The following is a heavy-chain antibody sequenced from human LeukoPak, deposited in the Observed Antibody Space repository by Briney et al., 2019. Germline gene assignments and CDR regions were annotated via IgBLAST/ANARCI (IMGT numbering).Heavy chain of an antibody. CDR1: GFIFRNYW. J-gene: IGHJ4*02. CDR2: ISQDGSER. V-gene: IGHV3-7*01. CDR3: ARDWGSTGYDLYDS. Sequence: GGSLRLSCAASGFIFRNYWLTWLRQAPGKGLEGVAHISQDGSERHYVDSVKDRFTISRDNAKNSLDLQMDSLRAEDTAVYYCARDWGSTGYDLYDSGGEGTLVTVSS. D-gene: IGHD5-12*01.